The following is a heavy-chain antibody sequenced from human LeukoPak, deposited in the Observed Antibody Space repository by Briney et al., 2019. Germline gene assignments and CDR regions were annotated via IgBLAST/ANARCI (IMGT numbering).Heavy chain of an antibody. V-gene: IGHV3-33*06. Sequence: PGGSLRLSRAASGFTFSSYGMHWVRQAPGKGLEWVADIWYDGSNKYYADSVKGRFTISRDNSKNTLYLQMNSLRAEDTAVYYCAKDNYDSSGYLIGYWGQGTLVTVSS. CDR2: IWYDGSNK. CDR3: AKDNYDSSGYLIGY. J-gene: IGHJ4*02. D-gene: IGHD3-22*01. CDR1: GFTFSSYG.